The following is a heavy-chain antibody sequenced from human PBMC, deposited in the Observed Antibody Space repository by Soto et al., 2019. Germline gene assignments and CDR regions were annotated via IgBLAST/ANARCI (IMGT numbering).Heavy chain of an antibody. V-gene: IGHV4-30-2*01. CDR3: ARVPDV. Sequence: QPQLQESGSGLVKPSQTLSLTCAVSGGSMSSGGYSWSWIRQPPGKGLEWIGYIYHNGSPYYNPSLKSRVTISVDRSKNQFSLELSSVTAADTAVYYCARVPDVWGQGTTVTVSS. J-gene: IGHJ6*02. CDR2: IYHNGSP. CDR1: GGSMSSGGYS.